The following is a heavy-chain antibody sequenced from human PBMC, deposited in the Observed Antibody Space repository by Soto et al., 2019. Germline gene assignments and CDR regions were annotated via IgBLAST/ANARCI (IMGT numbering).Heavy chain of an antibody. CDR1: GGSISSSHW. CDR3: VRDADETAIVPAPWLV. Sequence: SDTLCLTCAISGGSISSSHWWGWVRQAPGKGLEWIGEIYHSGSTNYNPSLKSRITMSVDKSKNQFSVNLSSVTAADTAVYYCVRDADETAIVPAPWLVWGRGTMVTVSS. D-gene: IGHD2-21*02. J-gene: IGHJ2*01. CDR2: IYHSGST. V-gene: IGHV4-4*02.